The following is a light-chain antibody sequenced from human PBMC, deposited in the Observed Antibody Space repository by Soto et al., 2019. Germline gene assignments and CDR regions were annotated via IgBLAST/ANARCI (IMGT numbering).Light chain of an antibody. CDR1: QTVSSTY. J-gene: IGKJ5*01. V-gene: IGKV3-20*01. CDR3: QQYGTSAIT. CDR2: GTS. Sequence: ELVLTQSPDTLSLSPGERATLSCRASQTVSSTYLTWFQQQPGQAPRPLIYGTSSRATGIPDRFSASGSGTDFTLTISRLEPEDFAVYYCQQYGTSAITFGQGTRLEIK.